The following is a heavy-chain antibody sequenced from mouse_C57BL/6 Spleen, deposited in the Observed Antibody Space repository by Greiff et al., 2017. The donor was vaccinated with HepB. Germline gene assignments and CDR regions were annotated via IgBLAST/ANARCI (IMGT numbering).Heavy chain of an antibody. CDR1: GYTFTTYP. CDR2: FHPYNDDT. J-gene: IGHJ1*03. CDR3: ARGAYYYGSSDWYFDV. Sequence: VNVVESGAELVKPGASVKMSCKASGYTFTTYPIEWMKQNHGKSLEWIGNFHPYNDDTKYNEKFKGKATLTVEKSSSTVYLELSRLTSDDSAVYYCARGAYYYGSSDWYFDVWGTGTTVTVSS. V-gene: IGHV1-47*01. D-gene: IGHD1-1*01.